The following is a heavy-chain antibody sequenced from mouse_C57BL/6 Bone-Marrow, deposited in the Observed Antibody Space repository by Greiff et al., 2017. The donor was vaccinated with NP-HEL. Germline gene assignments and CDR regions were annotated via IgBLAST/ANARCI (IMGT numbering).Heavy chain of an antibody. CDR3: AREAGGYGFAY. CDR1: GYTFTDHS. D-gene: IGHD2-2*01. Sequence: VQLVESDAEFVKPGASVKISCKVSGYTFTDHSIHWMKQRPEQGLEWIGYIYPRDGSTKYNEKFKGKATLTADKSSSTAYMQLNSLTSEDSAVYFCAREAGGYGFAYWGKGTLVTVSA. CDR2: IYPRDGST. V-gene: IGHV1-78*01. J-gene: IGHJ3*01.